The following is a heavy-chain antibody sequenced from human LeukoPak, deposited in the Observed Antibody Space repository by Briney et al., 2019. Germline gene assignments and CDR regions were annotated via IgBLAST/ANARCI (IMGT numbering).Heavy chain of an antibody. J-gene: IGHJ6*03. CDR2: INHSGST. CDR1: GGSFSGYY. V-gene: IGHV4-34*01. CDR3: ARGPIVVVPAAPPRRYYYMDV. D-gene: IGHD2-2*01. Sequence: PSETLSLTCAVYGGSFSGYYWSWIRQPPGKGLEWTGEINHSGSTKYYPSLKSRVTISVDTSKIQFSLSLSSVTAADTGVYYCARGPIVVVPAAPPRRYYYMDVWGKGTTVTVSS.